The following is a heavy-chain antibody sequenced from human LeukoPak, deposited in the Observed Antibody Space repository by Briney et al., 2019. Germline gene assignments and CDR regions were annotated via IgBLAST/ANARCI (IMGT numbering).Heavy chain of an antibody. CDR1: GYSISSGYY. V-gene: IGHV4-38-2*01. CDR3: ARRAPSPYYMDV. D-gene: IGHD6-6*01. Sequence: SETLSLTCAVSGYSISSGYYWGWIRQPPVKGLEWIGSIYHSGSTYYNPSLKSRVTISVDTSKNQFSLKLSPVTAADTAVYYCARRAPSPYYMDVWGKGTTVTVSS. CDR2: IYHSGST. J-gene: IGHJ6*03.